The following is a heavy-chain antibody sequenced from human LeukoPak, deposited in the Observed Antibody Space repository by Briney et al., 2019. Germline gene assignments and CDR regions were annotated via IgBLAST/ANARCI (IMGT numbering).Heavy chain of an antibody. V-gene: IGHV3-15*01. J-gene: IGHJ4*02. Sequence: GGSLRLSCVASGFTFSNAWMNWVRQAPGKGLEWVSRIQSKTDGGTSDYGAPVKGRFTISRDDSKNTLYLQMNSLKTEDTAVYYCTTAPKWETQGTDYWGQGTLVTISS. CDR1: GFTFSNAW. CDR3: TTAPKWETQGTDY. D-gene: IGHD1-26*01. CDR2: IQSKTDGGTS.